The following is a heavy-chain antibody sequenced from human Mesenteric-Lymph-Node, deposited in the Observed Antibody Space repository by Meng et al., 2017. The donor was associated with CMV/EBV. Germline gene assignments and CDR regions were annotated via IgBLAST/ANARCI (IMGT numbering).Heavy chain of an antibody. V-gene: IGHV3-53*01. J-gene: IGHJ4*02. Sequence: GESLKISCAASGFTVSDTHMNWVRQAPGKGLEWVSVIYSGGTTYYTDSVKGRFTISRDNSKNTLYLQMSSLRVEDTAVYYCARGLAAGGSGIYDYWGQGTLVTVSS. CDR2: IYSGGTT. D-gene: IGHD6-13*01. CDR3: ARGLAAGGSGIYDY. CDR1: GFTVSDTH.